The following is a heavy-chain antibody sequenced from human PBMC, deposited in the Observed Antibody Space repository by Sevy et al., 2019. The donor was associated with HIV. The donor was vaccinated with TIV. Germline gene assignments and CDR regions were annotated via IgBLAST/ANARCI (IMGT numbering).Heavy chain of an antibody. V-gene: IGHV4-34*01. D-gene: IGHD5-12*01. CDR1: GGSFSGYY. CDR2: INHSGST. Sequence: SEALSLTCAVYGGSFSGYYWSWIRQPPGKGLEWIGEINHSGSTNYNPSLKSRVTISVDTSKNQFSLKLSSVTAADTAVYYCARDVHLDGYNYDYWGQGTLVTVSS. J-gene: IGHJ4*02. CDR3: ARDVHLDGYNYDY.